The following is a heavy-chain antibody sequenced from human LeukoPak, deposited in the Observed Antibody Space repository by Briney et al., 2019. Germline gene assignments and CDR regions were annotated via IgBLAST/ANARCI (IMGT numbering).Heavy chain of an antibody. CDR2: IRYDGSNK. V-gene: IGHV3-30*02. J-gene: IGHJ6*03. D-gene: IGHD3-22*01. CDR1: GFTLSSYG. Sequence: GGSLRLSCAASGFTLSSYGMHWVRQAPGKGLEWVAFIRYDGSNKYYADSVKGRFTISRDNSKNTLYLQMNSLRAEDTAVYYCAKSRRSGYYYGDYIDVWGKGTTVTISS. CDR3: AKSRRSGYYYGDYIDV.